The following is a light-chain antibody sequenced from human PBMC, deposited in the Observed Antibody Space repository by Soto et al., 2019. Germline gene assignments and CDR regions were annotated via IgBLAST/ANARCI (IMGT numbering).Light chain of an antibody. V-gene: IGKV3-20*01. CDR1: QRVSSNF. Sequence: EIVLTQSPGTLSVSPGEGATLSCRASQRVSSNFLAWYQQKPGQAPRPLIYGASTRATGIPDRVSGSGSGTDFTLTISRLEPEDSAVYYCQQYGNSRYIFGQGTKLEI. CDR3: QQYGNSRYI. J-gene: IGKJ2*01. CDR2: GAS.